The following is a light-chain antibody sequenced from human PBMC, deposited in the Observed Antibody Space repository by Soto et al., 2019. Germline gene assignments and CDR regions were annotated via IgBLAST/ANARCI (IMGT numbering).Light chain of an antibody. CDR2: GAS. V-gene: IGKV1-9*01. J-gene: IGKJ4*01. CDR1: QGISSY. Sequence: IQLTQSPSSLSASVGDRVTLTCRASQGISSYLGWYQQKPGKAPKLLIYGASTLQSGVPSRFSGSGSGTDFTLTISSLQPEDFATYYCQQLNKYPSTFGGGTKVDI. CDR3: QQLNKYPST.